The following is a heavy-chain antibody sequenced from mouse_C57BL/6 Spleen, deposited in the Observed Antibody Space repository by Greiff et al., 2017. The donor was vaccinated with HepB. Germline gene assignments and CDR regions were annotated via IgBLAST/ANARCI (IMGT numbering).Heavy chain of an antibody. CDR1: GFTFSDYG. CDR3: ARYSEGYFDY. Sequence: EVKLVESGGGLVQPGGSLKLSCAASGFTFSDYGMAWVRQAPRKGPEWVAFISNLAYSIYYADTVTGRFTISRENAKNTLYLEMSSLRSEDTAMYYCARYSEGYFDYWGQGTTLTVSS. V-gene: IGHV5-15*01. J-gene: IGHJ2*01. CDR2: ISNLAYSI.